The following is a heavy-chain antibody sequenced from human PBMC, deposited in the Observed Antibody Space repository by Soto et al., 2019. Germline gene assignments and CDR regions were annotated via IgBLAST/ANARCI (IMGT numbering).Heavy chain of an antibody. D-gene: IGHD6-6*01. J-gene: IGHJ6*02. V-gene: IGHV3-21*01. Sequence: GGSLRLSCAASGFTFSSYSMNWVRQAPGKGLEWVSSISSSSSYIYYADSVKGRFTISRDNAKNSLYLQMNSLRAEDTAVYYCARAAYSSSVPNYYYGMDVWGQGTTVTVSS. CDR3: ARAAYSSSVPNYYYGMDV. CDR1: GFTFSSYS. CDR2: ISSSSSYI.